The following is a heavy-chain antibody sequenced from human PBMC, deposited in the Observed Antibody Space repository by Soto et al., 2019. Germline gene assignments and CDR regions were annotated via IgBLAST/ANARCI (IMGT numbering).Heavy chain of an antibody. Sequence: GGSLRRSCAASGFTFSSYWMSWVRQAPGKGLEWVANIKQDGSEKYYVDSVKGRFTISRDNAKNSLYLQMNSLRAEDTAVYYCARDPNCSGGSCYSRDAFDIWGQGTMVTVSS. D-gene: IGHD2-15*01. CDR1: GFTFSSYW. J-gene: IGHJ3*02. CDR3: ARDPNCSGGSCYSRDAFDI. V-gene: IGHV3-7*03. CDR2: IKQDGSEK.